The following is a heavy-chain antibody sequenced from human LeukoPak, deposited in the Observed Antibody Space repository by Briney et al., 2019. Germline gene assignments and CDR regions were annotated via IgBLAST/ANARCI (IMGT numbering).Heavy chain of an antibody. V-gene: IGHV3-21*01. CDR3: ARIGSGWYWDY. Sequence: GGSLRLSCAASGFTFSSYWMSWVRQAPGQGLEWVSSLSGGSDHIYYADPVKGRFTISRDNAKNSLYLQMNSLRAEDTAVYYCARIGSGWYWDYWGQGTLVTVSS. D-gene: IGHD6-19*01. J-gene: IGHJ4*02. CDR2: LSGGSDHI. CDR1: GFTFSSYW.